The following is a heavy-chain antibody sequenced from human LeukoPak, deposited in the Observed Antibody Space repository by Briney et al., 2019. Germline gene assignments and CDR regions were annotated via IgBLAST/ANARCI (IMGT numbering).Heavy chain of an antibody. Sequence: GRSLRLSCAASGFTFSSYAMHWVRQAPGKGLEWVAVISYDGSNKYCADSVKGRFTISRDNSKNTLYLQMNSLGAEDTAVYYCARRAGYSSLDYWGQGTLVTVSS. V-gene: IGHV3-30*04. CDR2: ISYDGSNK. CDR3: ARRAGYSSLDY. CDR1: GFTFSSYA. J-gene: IGHJ4*02. D-gene: IGHD6-19*01.